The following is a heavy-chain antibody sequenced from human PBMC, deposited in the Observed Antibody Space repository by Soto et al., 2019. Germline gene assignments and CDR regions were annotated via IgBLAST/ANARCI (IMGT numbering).Heavy chain of an antibody. V-gene: IGHV3-23*01. Sequence: GGSLRLSCAASGFTFSSYAMSWVRQAPGKGLEWVSAISGSGGSTYYADSVKGRFTISRDNSKNTLYLQMNSLRAEDTAVYYCAKMDCSSTSCYEGKGDYSYYGMDVWGQGTTVTVSS. CDR2: ISGSGGST. D-gene: IGHD2-2*01. CDR3: AKMDCSSTSCYEGKGDYSYYGMDV. CDR1: GFTFSSYA. J-gene: IGHJ6*02.